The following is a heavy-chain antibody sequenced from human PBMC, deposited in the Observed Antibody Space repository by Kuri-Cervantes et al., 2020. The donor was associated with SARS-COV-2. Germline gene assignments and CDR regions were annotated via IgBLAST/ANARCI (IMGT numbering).Heavy chain of an antibody. CDR1: GFTFSSYW. Sequence: GESLKISCAASGFTFSSYWMSWVRQAPGKGLEWVANIKQDGSEKYYVDSVKGRFTISRDNAKNSLYLQMNSLRAEDTAVYYCARDRGVVGWFGELLADGMDVWGQGTAVTVSS. V-gene: IGHV3-7*01. J-gene: IGHJ6*02. D-gene: IGHD3-10*01. CDR2: IKQDGSEK. CDR3: ARDRGVVGWFGELLADGMDV.